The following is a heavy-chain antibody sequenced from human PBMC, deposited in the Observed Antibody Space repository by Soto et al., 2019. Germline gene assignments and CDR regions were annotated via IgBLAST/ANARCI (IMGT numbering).Heavy chain of an antibody. V-gene: IGHV4-31*03. J-gene: IGHJ5*02. CDR1: GGSISSGGYY. CDR2: IYFSGTT. CDR3: ARRDRSGFSYWLDT. D-gene: IGHD3-22*01. Sequence: SSETLSLTCTVSGGSISSGGYYWSWIRQHPGKGLEWIGTIYFSGTTYYNPPLKSRVTISVDTSKSQFSLKSSSVTAADTAVYYCARRDRSGFSYWLDTWGQGTLVTVSS.